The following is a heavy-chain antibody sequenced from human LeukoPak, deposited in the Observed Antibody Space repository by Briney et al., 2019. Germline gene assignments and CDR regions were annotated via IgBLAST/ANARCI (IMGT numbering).Heavy chain of an antibody. Sequence: ASVKVSCKASGYTFSDYYVHWVRQAPGQGLEWMGWINPNSGGTHYAQNFQGRVTMTRDTSISTAYMELSRLRSDDTAVYYCARYGPVGELGCFDPWGQGTLVTVSS. D-gene: IGHD3-10*01. CDR3: ARYGPVGELGCFDP. CDR2: INPNSGGT. J-gene: IGHJ5*02. V-gene: IGHV1-2*02. CDR1: GYTFSDYY.